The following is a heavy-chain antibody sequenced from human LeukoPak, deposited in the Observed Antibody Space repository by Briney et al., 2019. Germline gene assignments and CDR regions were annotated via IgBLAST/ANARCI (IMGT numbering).Heavy chain of an antibody. V-gene: IGHV3-11*05. J-gene: IGHJ4*02. CDR3: AGDDIRFPGY. CDR1: GFTFSDYY. Sequence: PGGSLRLSCAVSGFTFSDYYMSWIRQAPGKGLEWVSYISGTSTYINYVDSVKGRFTISRDNAKSSPYLQLNSLRAEDTAVYYCAGDDIRFPGYWGQGTLVTVSS. CDR2: ISGTSTYI. D-gene: IGHD3-16*01.